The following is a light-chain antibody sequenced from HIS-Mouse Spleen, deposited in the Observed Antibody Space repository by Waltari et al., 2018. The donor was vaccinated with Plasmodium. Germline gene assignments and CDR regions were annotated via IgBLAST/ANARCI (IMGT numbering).Light chain of an antibody. V-gene: IGKV3-15*01. Sequence: EIVMTQSPATLSVSPGERATISCRASQSVSSNLAWYQQKPGQAPRLLISGASTRATGIPASFSGSGSGTEFTLTISSLQSEDFAVYYCQQYNNWSFTFGPGTKVDIK. CDR2: GAS. CDR1: QSVSSN. CDR3: QQYNNWSFT. J-gene: IGKJ3*01.